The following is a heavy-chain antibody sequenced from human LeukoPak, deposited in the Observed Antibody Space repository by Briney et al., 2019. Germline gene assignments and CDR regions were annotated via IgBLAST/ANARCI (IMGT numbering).Heavy chain of an antibody. CDR3: ARHHLSIGDPRFDY. V-gene: IGHV4-59*08. CDR2: IYYSGNT. J-gene: IGHJ4*02. D-gene: IGHD2/OR15-2a*01. CDR1: GGSISSHY. Sequence: SETLSLTCTVSGGSISSHYWSWIRQPPGKGLEWIGYIYYSGNTNYNPSLKSRVTIPVDTSKNQFSLKLSSVTAADTAVYYCARHHLSIGDPRFDYWGQGTLVTVSS.